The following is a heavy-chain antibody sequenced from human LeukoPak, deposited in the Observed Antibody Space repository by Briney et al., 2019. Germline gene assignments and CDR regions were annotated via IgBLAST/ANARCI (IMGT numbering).Heavy chain of an antibody. CDR2: INPSDGGT. CDR3: ARDANWNPPYYFDY. Sequence: ASVKVSCKAAGYTFTDYYMHWVRQAPGQGLEWMGLINPSDGGTTYSKKFQGRVTMTRDTSTSTVYMELSSLRSEDTAVFYCARDANWNPPYYFDYWGEGTLVTVPS. V-gene: IGHV1-46*01. CDR1: GYTFTDYY. D-gene: IGHD1-20*01. J-gene: IGHJ4*02.